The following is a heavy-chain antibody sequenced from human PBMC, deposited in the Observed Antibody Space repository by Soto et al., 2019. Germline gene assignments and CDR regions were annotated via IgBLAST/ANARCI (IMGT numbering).Heavy chain of an antibody. CDR2: IYYSGST. V-gene: IGHV4-39*01. CDR1: GGSISSSSYY. D-gene: IGHD3-3*01. CDR3: AVTPYYDFWSGYERVVN. J-gene: IGHJ4*02. Sequence: SETLSLTCTVSGGSISSSSYYWGWIRQPPGKGLEWIGSIYYSGSTYYNPSLKSRVTISVDTSKNQFSLKLSSVTAADTAVYYCAVTPYYDFWSGYERVVNWGQGTLVTVSS.